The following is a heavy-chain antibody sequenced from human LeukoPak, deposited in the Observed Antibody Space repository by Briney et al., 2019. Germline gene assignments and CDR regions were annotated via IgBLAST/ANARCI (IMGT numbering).Heavy chain of an antibody. CDR1: GGTFSSYA. J-gene: IGHJ6*02. D-gene: IGHD3-3*01. V-gene: IGHV1-69*01. CDR3: ARGGGFITIFGVVTPIYYYGMDV. CDR2: IIPIFGTA. Sequence: GSSVKVSCTASGGTFSSYAISWVRQAPGQGLEWMGGIIPIFGTANYAQKFQGRVTITADESTSTAYMELSSLRSEDTAVYYCARGGGFITIFGVVTPIYYYGMDVWGQGTTVTVSS.